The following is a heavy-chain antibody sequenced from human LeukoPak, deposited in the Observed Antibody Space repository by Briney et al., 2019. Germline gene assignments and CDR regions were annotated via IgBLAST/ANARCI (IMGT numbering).Heavy chain of an antibody. V-gene: IGHV3-23*01. CDR1: GFTFSSYA. CDR2: ISGSGGST. J-gene: IGHJ4*02. CDR3: AKDSGFGELLGY. D-gene: IGHD3-10*01. Sequence: GGSLRLSCAASGFTFSSYAMSWVRQAPGKGLEWVSAISGSGGSTYYADSVKGRFTISRDNSKNTLYLQMNSLRDEDTAVYYCAKDSGFGELLGYWGQGTLVTVSS.